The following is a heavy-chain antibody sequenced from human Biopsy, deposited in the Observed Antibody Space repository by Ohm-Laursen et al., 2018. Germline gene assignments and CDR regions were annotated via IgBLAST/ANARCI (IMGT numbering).Heavy chain of an antibody. V-gene: IGHV4-61*01. CDR3: AIDRVPRRGVMPVYYYGMDV. CDR1: GGSVSSSNYY. Sequence: DTLSLTCSVSGGSVSSSNYYWNWIRQTPGKGLEWIGFIYNTERTNYNPSLKSRVTISLDTSKNQFSLELSSVIPSDTAVYYCAIDRVPRRGVMPVYYYGMDVWGQGSTVTVSS. J-gene: IGHJ6*02. CDR2: IYNTERT. D-gene: IGHD2-21*01.